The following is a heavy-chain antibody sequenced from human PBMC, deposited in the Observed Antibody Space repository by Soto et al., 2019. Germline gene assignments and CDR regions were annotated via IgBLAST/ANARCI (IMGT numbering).Heavy chain of an antibody. V-gene: IGHV1-2*02. J-gene: IGHJ6*02. D-gene: IGHD3-22*01. CDR2: INPNSGGT. CDR1: GYTFTGYY. CDR3: ARVRTMIYGMDV. Sequence: ASVKVSCKASGYTFTGYYMHWVRQAPGQGLEWMGWINPNSGGTNYAQKFQGRVTTTRDTSISTAYMELSRLRSDDTAVYYCARVRTMIYGMDVWGQGTTVTVSS.